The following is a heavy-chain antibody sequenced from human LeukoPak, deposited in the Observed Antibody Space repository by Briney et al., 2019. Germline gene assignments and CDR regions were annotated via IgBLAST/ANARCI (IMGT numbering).Heavy chain of an antibody. CDR3: ARVGCSSTTCYPETDD. J-gene: IGHJ4*02. Sequence: ASVKVSCKASGYTFTSYGISWVRQAPGQGLEWMGGISVYNGNTNYAQEFQGRVTMTTDTSTSTAYMELRSLRSDDTAVYYCARVGCSSTTCYPETDDWSQGTLVTVSS. V-gene: IGHV1-18*01. D-gene: IGHD2-2*01. CDR2: ISVYNGNT. CDR1: GYTFTSYG.